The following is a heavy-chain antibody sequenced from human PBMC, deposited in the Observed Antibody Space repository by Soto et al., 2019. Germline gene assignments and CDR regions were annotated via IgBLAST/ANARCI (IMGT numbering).Heavy chain of an antibody. CDR2: IYYSGST. V-gene: IGHV4-31*03. Sequence: QVQLQESGPGLVKPSQTLSLTCTVSGGSISSGGYYWRWIRQHPGNGLGWIGYIYYSGSTYYNPSLKSRVTISVATSKNKFSLKLSSVTAADTAVYYGARTVVAAEGWFDPWGQGTLVTVSS. D-gene: IGHD2-15*01. J-gene: IGHJ5*02. CDR1: GGSISSGGYY. CDR3: ARTVVAAEGWFDP.